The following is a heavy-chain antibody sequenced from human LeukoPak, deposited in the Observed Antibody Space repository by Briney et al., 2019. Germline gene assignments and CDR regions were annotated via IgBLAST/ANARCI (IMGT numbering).Heavy chain of an antibody. CDR3: ARPTVTTIGGFVY. J-gene: IGHJ4*02. V-gene: IGHV4-59*01. D-gene: IGHD4-11*01. Sequence: SETLSLTCTVSGGSISSYYWSWIRQPPGKGLEWVGYIYYSGSTNYNPSLKSRVTISVGTSKNQFSLKLSSVTAADTAVYYCARPTVTTIGGFVYWGQGTLVTVSS. CDR2: IYYSGST. CDR1: GGSISSYY.